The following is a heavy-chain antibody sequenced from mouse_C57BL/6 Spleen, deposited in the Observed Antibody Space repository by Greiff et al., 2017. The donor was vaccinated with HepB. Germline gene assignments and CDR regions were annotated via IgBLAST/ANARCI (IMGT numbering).Heavy chain of an antibody. J-gene: IGHJ1*03. D-gene: IGHD1-1*01. V-gene: IGHV1-52*01. CDR1: GYTFTSYW. CDR3: ARSYGSRGYCDV. CDR2: IDPSDSET. Sequence: QVQLQQPGAELVRPGSSVKLSCKASGYTFTSYWMHWVKQRPIQGLEWIGNIDPSDSETHYNQKFKDKATLTVDKSSSTAYMQLSSLTSEDSAVYYCARSYGSRGYCDVWGTGTTVTVSS.